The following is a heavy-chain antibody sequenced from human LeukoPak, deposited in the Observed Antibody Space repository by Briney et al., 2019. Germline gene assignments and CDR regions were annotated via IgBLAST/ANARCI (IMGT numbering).Heavy chain of an antibody. V-gene: IGHV4-31*03. CDR3: GRGKFGGYGLNV. Sequence: PSETLSLTCTVSGGSISSGGYYWNWIRQHPGKGLEWIGYIYNRTTNYNPSLKSRLTILVDTSKNQFSLALSSMTAADTAVYFCGRGKFGGYGLNVWGQGTTVTVSS. J-gene: IGHJ6*02. D-gene: IGHD3-10*01. CDR2: IYNRTT. CDR1: GGSISSGGYY.